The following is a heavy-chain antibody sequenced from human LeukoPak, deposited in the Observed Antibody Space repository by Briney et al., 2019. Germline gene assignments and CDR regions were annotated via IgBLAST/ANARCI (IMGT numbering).Heavy chain of an antibody. CDR1: GFPFNSYA. Sequence: GGSLRLSFSASGFPFNSYAMSWVRPAPGKGLEWVSAISCSGGSTYYADSVKGRFTISRDNSKNTLYLQMNSLRAEDTAVYYCAKETGYYDSSGYYSRFDYWGQGTLVTVSS. CDR2: ISCSGGST. D-gene: IGHD3-22*01. V-gene: IGHV3-23*01. J-gene: IGHJ4*02. CDR3: AKETGYYDSSGYYSRFDY.